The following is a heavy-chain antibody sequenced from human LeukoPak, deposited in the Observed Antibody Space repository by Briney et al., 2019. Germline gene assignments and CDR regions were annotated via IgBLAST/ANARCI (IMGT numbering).Heavy chain of an antibody. CDR2: IYHSGST. CDR1: GGSISSRNW. Sequence: PSETLSLTCAVSGGSISSRNWWSWVRQPPGKGLEWIGEIYHSGSTNYNPSLRTRVTISVDKSKNQFSLKLSSVTAADTAVYYCARASHDYGDYSHFDYWGQGTLVTVSS. V-gene: IGHV4-4*02. CDR3: ARASHDYGDYSHFDY. J-gene: IGHJ4*02. D-gene: IGHD4-17*01.